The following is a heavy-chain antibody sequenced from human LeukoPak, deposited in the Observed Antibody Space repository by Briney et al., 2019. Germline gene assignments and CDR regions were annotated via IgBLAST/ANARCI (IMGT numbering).Heavy chain of an antibody. V-gene: IGHV3-49*04. J-gene: IGHJ4*02. D-gene: IGHD5-18*01. CDR3: TRGRIVQLWTAPFDY. CDR1: GFTFGDYA. Sequence: GGSLRLSCTASGFTFGDYAMSWVRQAPGKGLEWGGFIRSKAYGGTTEYAASVKGRFTISRDDSKSIAYLQMNSLKTEDTAVYYCTRGRIVQLWTAPFDYWGQGTLVTVSS. CDR2: IRSKAYGGTT.